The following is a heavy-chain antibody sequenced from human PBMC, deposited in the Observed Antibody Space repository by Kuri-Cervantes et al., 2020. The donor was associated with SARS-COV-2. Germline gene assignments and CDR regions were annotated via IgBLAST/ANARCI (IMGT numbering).Heavy chain of an antibody. CDR2: ISSNGGST. CDR3: AHVEMATNHGEYYFDY. Sequence: GESLKISCAASGFTFSSYAMHWVRQAPGKGLEYVSAISSNGGSTYYANSVKGRFTISRDNSKNTLYLQMGSLRAEDMAVYYCAHVEMATNHGEYYFDYWGQGTLVTVSS. CDR1: GFTFSSYA. D-gene: IGHD5-24*01. J-gene: IGHJ4*02. V-gene: IGHV3-64*01.